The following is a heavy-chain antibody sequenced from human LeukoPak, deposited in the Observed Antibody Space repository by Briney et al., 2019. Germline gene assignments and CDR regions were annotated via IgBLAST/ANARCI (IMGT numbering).Heavy chain of an antibody. CDR2: INHSGST. CDR1: GGPCSGYY. D-gene: IGHD2-15*01. V-gene: IGHV4-34*01. Sequence: SETLSLTFAVFGGPCSGYYWTWIRQPPGKGLEWIGEINHSGSTNYSPSLKSRLTISVDTSKNQFSLELSSVTAADTAVYYCARALAQYCSGGTCYSGFFQYWGQGTLVTVSS. J-gene: IGHJ1*01. CDR3: ARALAQYCSGGTCYSGFFQY.